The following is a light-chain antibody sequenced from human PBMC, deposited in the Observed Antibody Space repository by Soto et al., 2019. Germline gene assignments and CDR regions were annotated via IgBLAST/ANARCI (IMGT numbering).Light chain of an antibody. J-gene: IGLJ3*02. V-gene: IGLV1-51*01. Sequence: SVLTQPPSVSAAPGQKVTISCSGSSSNIGNNYVSWYQQLPGTAPKLLIYDNDKRPSGIPDRFSGSKSGTSATLGITGLQTGDEADYYCGTWDTSLRGGVFGGGTKLTVL. CDR1: SSNIGNNY. CDR2: DND. CDR3: GTWDTSLRGGV.